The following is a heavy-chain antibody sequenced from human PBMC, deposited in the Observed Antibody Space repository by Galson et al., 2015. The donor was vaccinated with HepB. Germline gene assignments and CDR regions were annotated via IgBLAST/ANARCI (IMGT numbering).Heavy chain of an antibody. CDR3: ASVGYSSGRNWFDP. CDR2: TYYRSKWYN. D-gene: IGHD6-19*01. CDR1: GDSVSSNSAA. J-gene: IGHJ5*02. V-gene: IGHV6-1*01. Sequence: CAISGDSVSSNSAAWNWIRQSPSRGLEWLGRTYYRSKWYNDYAVSVKGRITINPDTSKNQFSLQLNSVTPEDTAVYYCASVGYSSGRNWFDPWGQGTLVTVSS.